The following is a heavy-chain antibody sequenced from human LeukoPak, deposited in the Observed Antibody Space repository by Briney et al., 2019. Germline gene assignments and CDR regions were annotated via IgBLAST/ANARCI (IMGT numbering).Heavy chain of an antibody. D-gene: IGHD2-15*01. CDR1: GFTFSSYL. CDR3: ARGSSVVALD. J-gene: IGHJ4*02. Sequence: PGGSLRLSCAASGFTFSSYLMHWVRQVPGKGLVWVSRITSEGSSTSYADSVKGRFTISRDNAKNTLYLQMNSLRAEDTAVYYCARGSSVVALDWGQGTLVTVSS. CDR2: ITSEGSST. V-gene: IGHV3-74*01.